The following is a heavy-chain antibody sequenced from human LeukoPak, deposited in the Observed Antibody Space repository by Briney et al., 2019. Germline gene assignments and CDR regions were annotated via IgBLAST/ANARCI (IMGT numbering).Heavy chain of an antibody. CDR3: ATERGYSYGYGRFDY. Sequence: GGSLRLSCAASGFTFSSYAMSWVRQAPGKGVEWVSAIRGSGGSTYYADSVKGRLTISRDNSKNTLYLQMNSLRAADTAVYSCATERGYSYGYGRFDYWGQGTLVTVSS. V-gene: IGHV3-23*01. CDR2: IRGSGGST. CDR1: GFTFSSYA. J-gene: IGHJ4*02. D-gene: IGHD5-18*01.